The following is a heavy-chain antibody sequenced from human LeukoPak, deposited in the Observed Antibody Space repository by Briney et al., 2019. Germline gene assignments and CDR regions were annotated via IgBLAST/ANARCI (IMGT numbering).Heavy chain of an antibody. D-gene: IGHD3-16*01. CDR2: INSDGSST. Sequence: GGSLRLSCAASGFTFSSYWMHWVRQAPGKGLVWVSRINSDGSSTSYADSVKGRFTISRDNAKNTLYLQMNSLRAEDTAVYYCARGNWGRPDYYYGTDVWGQGTTVTVSS. J-gene: IGHJ6*02. CDR1: GFTFSSYW. V-gene: IGHV3-74*01. CDR3: ARGNWGRPDYYYGTDV.